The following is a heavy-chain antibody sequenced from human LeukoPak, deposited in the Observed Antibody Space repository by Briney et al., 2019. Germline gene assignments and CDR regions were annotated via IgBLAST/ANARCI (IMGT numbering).Heavy chain of an antibody. D-gene: IGHD6-19*01. CDR1: GFTFSRYA. V-gene: IGHV3-23*01. CDR2: IDGSGAAL. Sequence: GGSLRLSCGASGFTFSRYAMSWVRQAPGKGLQWVSQIDGSGAALYYADSVRGRFTISRDNSKNTVYLQMNNMRVDDTAVYYCARVAGWHWFDPWGQGTLVTVSS. J-gene: IGHJ5*02. CDR3: ARVAGWHWFDP.